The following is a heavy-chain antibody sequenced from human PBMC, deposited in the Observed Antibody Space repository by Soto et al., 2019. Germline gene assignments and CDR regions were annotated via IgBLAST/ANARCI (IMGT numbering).Heavy chain of an antibody. CDR2: ISSSSSTI. V-gene: IGHV3-48*01. Sequence: EVQLVESGGGLVQPGGSLRLSCAASGFTFSSYSMNWVRQAPGKGLEWVSYISSSSSTIYYADSVKGRFTISRDNAKNSLYLQMNSLRAEDTAVYYCARDISSGWPDWGQGTLVTVSS. J-gene: IGHJ4*02. CDR1: GFTFSSYS. D-gene: IGHD6-19*01. CDR3: ARDISSGWPD.